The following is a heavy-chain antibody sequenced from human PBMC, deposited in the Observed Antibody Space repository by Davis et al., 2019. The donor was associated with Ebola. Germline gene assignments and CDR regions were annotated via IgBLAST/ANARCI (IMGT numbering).Heavy chain of an antibody. CDR3: ARDLSGMRIQLWSGSY. Sequence: GGSLRLSCAASGFTFGSYAMHWVRQAPGKGLEWVALISSDGNNKDYRDSVKGRFTISRDNSKYTLYLEMNNLRVEDTAVYYCARDLSGMRIQLWSGSYWGQGTLVIVSS. D-gene: IGHD5-18*01. V-gene: IGHV3-30*01. CDR1: GFTFGSYA. CDR2: ISSDGNNK. J-gene: IGHJ4*02.